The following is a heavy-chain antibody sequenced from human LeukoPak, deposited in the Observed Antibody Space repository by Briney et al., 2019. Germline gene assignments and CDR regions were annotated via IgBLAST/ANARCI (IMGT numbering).Heavy chain of an antibody. CDR1: GYTFITYW. Sequence: GESLKISCKASGYTFITYWIAWVRQVPGKGLXXXXIIYLGDSDARYSPSFQGQVTISVDKSIDTAYLQWSSLKASDTAMYYCARRVVAGDYFFDYWGQGTLVTVSS. CDR3: ARRVVAGDYFFDY. V-gene: IGHV5-51*01. J-gene: IGHJ4*02. D-gene: IGHD6-19*01. CDR2: IYLGDSDA.